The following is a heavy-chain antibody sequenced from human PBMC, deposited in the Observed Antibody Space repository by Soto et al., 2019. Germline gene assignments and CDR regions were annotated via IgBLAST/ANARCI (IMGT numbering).Heavy chain of an antibody. CDR3: ARAMYSSKTDFDY. CDR2: ISSSGGTI. CDR1: GFTFSDYY. Sequence: QVQLVESGGGLVKPGGSLRLSCAASGFTFSDYYMSWIRQAPGKGLEWVSYISSSGGTISYADSVKGRFTISRDNAKNSLDLQMNSLRAEDTAVYYCARAMYSSKTDFDYWGQGILVTVSS. D-gene: IGHD6-13*01. J-gene: IGHJ4*02. V-gene: IGHV3-11*01.